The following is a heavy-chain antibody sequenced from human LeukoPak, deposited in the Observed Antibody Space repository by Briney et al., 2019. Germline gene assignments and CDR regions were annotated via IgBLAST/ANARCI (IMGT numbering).Heavy chain of an antibody. CDR3: AKILLPYGSGSYSPFDY. Sequence: PGGTLRLSCAASGFTFSSYGMSWVRQAPGKGLEWVSAISGSGGSTYYADSVKGRFTISRDNSKNTLYLQMNSLRAEDTAVYYCAKILLPYGSGSYSPFDYWGQGTLVTVSS. CDR1: GFTFSSYG. D-gene: IGHD3-10*01. J-gene: IGHJ4*02. CDR2: ISGSGGST. V-gene: IGHV3-23*01.